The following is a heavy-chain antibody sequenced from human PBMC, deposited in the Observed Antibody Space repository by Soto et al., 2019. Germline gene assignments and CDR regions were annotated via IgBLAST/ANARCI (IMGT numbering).Heavy chain of an antibody. CDR1: GYTFTSSD. J-gene: IGHJ4*02. CDR2: MHPNSGIT. Sequence: QVQLVQSGAEVKKPGASVKVSCKASGYTFTSSDISWVRQATGQGLEWLGWMHPNSGITGYTQKFQGRVTMTRNTSISTAYMELSSLRSEDTAVYYCAVGFRSGCVFDYWGQGALVTVSS. CDR3: AVGFRSGCVFDY. D-gene: IGHD5-12*01. V-gene: IGHV1-8*01.